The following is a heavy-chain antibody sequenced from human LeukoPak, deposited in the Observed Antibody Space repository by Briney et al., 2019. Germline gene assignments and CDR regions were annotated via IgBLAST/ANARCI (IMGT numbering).Heavy chain of an antibody. Sequence: TGGSLRLSCAASGFTFSSYSMNWVRQAPGKGLEWVSSISSSSSYIYYADSVKGRFTISRDNAKNSLYPQMNSLRAEDTAVYYCATLVVPAARETGWGQGTLVTVSS. D-gene: IGHD2-2*01. J-gene: IGHJ4*02. CDR3: ATLVVPAARETG. V-gene: IGHV3-21*01. CDR2: ISSSSSYI. CDR1: GFTFSSYS.